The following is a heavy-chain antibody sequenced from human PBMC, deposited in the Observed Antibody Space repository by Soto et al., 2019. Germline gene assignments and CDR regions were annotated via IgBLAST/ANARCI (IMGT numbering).Heavy chain of an antibody. CDR2: ISYDGSNK. CDR3: AKGARILAVALGYFDY. D-gene: IGHD6-19*01. V-gene: IGHV3-30-3*01. CDR1: GFTFSSYG. Sequence: PGGSLRLSCAASGFTFSSYGVHWVRQAPGKGLEWVAVISYDGSNKHYADSVKGRFTISRDNSKTTLYLQMNSLRAEDTAVYYCAKGARILAVALGYFDYWGQGALVTVSS. J-gene: IGHJ4*02.